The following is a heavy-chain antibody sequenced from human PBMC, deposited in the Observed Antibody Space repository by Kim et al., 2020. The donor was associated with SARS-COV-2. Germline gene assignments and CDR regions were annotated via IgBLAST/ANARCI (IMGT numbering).Heavy chain of an antibody. Sequence: GGSLRLSCAASGFTFNSYGMHWVRQAPGKGLEWVAVISYDGGNTYYADSVKGRFTISRDNSKNTLYLHMDSLSAEDTAVYYCVTGYNNVSYLDY. CDR1: GFTFNSYG. CDR2: ISYDGGNT. D-gene: IGHD1-20*01. V-gene: IGHV3-30*03. CDR3: VTGYNNVSYLDY. J-gene: IGHJ4*01.